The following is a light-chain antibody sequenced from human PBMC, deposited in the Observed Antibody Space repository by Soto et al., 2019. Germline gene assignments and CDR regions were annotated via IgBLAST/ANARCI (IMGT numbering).Light chain of an antibody. J-gene: IGLJ2*01. CDR3: SSYAGINTLV. CDR1: SSDVGGHNY. V-gene: IGLV2-8*01. CDR2: EVT. Sequence: QSVLTQPPSASGSPGQSVTISCTGTSSDVGGHNYGSWYQQRPGKAPKLIIYEVTQRPSGVSDRFSGSKSGNTATLTVSGLQAEDEADYHCSSYAGINTLVFGGGTKLTVL.